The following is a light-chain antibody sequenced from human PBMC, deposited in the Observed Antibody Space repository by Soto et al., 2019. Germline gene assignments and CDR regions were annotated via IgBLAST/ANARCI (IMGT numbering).Light chain of an antibody. CDR2: KVS. J-gene: IGKJ5*01. CDR3: MQGSHSPIT. V-gene: IGKV2-30*01. Sequence: DVVMTQSPLSLPVTLGRRAPISGGSGGGSVYSDGDIYLSWFQQGPGQSPRRLIYKVSNRDSGVPDRFSGSGSGTDFTLKISRVEAEDVGVYYCMQGSHSPITFGQGTRLEIK. CDR1: GGSVYSDGDIY.